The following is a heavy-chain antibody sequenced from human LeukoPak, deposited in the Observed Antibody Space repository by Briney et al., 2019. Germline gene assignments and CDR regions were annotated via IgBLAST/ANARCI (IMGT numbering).Heavy chain of an antibody. CDR2: ISYDGSNK. CDR3: ARDYYDSSGGGDAFDI. D-gene: IGHD3-22*01. J-gene: IGHJ3*02. CDR1: GFTFSSYA. Sequence: GGSLRLSCAASGFTFSSYAMHWVRQAPGKGLEWVAVISYDGSNKYYADSVKGRFTISRDNSKSTLYLQMNSLRAEDTAVYYCARDYYDSSGGGDAFDIWGQGTMVTVSS. V-gene: IGHV3-30-3*01.